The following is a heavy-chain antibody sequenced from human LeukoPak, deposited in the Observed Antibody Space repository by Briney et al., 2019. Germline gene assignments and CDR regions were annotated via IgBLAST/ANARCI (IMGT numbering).Heavy chain of an antibody. CDR3: ARLSAMLRGPEPIYYFDY. Sequence: GGSLRLSCAAAGFTFSTYGMSWVRQAPGKGLEWVSSITGSGSYIYYADSVKGRFTIFRDNAKKSLYLEMNSLRAEDTAMYYCARLSAMLRGPEPIYYFDYWGQGTLVTVSS. CDR1: GFTFSTYG. J-gene: IGHJ4*01. D-gene: IGHD3-10*01. CDR2: ITGSGSYI. V-gene: IGHV3-21*01.